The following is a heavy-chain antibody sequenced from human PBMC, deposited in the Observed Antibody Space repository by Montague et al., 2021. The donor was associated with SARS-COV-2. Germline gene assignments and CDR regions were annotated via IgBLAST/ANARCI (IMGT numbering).Heavy chain of an antibody. Sequence: SLRLSCAASGFTFSRYSLNWVRQAPGEGLEWVSSISSSSPYIYYGGSVKGRFTISRANAKNSLFLQMDSLRVEDTAVYYCVRALSASYSVGGDSFDVWGQGTMVTVSS. CDR2: ISSSSPYI. CDR1: GFTFSRYS. CDR3: VRALSASYSVGGDSFDV. V-gene: IGHV3-21*04. J-gene: IGHJ3*01. D-gene: IGHD5/OR15-5a*01.